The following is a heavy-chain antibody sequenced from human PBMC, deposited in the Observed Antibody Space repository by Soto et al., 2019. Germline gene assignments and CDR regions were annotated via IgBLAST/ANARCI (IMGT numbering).Heavy chain of an antibody. V-gene: IGHV4-39*01. Sequence: SQTLSLTCTVSGGSISSSSYYWGWIRQPPGKGLEWIGSIYYSGSTYYNPSLKSRVTISVDRSKNRFSLKLSSVTAADTAVYYCARHVIGAAAGSEELRLLHNWFDPWGQGTLVTVSS. CDR1: GGSISSSSYY. D-gene: IGHD6-13*01. CDR3: ARHVIGAAAGSEELRLLHNWFDP. J-gene: IGHJ5*02. CDR2: IYYSGST.